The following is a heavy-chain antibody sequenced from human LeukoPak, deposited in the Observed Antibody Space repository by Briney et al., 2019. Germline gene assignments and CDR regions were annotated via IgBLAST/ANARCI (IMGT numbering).Heavy chain of an antibody. V-gene: IGHV1-2*02. J-gene: IGHJ4*02. CDR1: GYTFTGYY. CDR3: ASTHPHDFWSGYYTDY. D-gene: IGHD3-3*01. Sequence: ASVKVSCKASGYTFTGYYMHWVRQAPGQGLEWMGWINPNSGGTNYAQKFQGRVTMTRDTSISTAYMELSRLRSDDTAVYYCASTHPHDFWSGYYTDYWGQGTLVTVSS. CDR2: INPNSGGT.